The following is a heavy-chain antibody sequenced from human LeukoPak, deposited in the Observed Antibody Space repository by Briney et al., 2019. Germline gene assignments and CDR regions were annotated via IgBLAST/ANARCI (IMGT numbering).Heavy chain of an antibody. CDR2: IYYSGST. V-gene: IGHV4-59*01. Sequence: PSETLSLTCTVSGGSISGYYWSWIRQPPGKGLEWIGYIYYSGSTNYNPSLKSRVTISVDTSKNQFSLKLSSVTAADTAVYYCARDAGSGAWFDPWGQGTLVTVSS. J-gene: IGHJ5*02. CDR1: GGSISGYY. CDR3: ARDAGSGAWFDP. D-gene: IGHD6-19*01.